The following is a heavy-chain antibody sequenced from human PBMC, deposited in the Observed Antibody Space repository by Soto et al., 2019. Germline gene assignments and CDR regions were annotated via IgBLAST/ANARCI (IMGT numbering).Heavy chain of an antibody. V-gene: IGHV1-18*01. D-gene: IGHD3-10*01. Sequence: ASVKVSCKASGYTFISYGINWVRQAPGQGLEWMGWISAYNGNTNYAQKLQGRVTMTTDTSTSTAYMELRSLRSDDTAVYYCARDRQWSRDGYNSGRIYYFDYWGQGTLVTVSS. CDR3: ARDRQWSRDGYNSGRIYYFDY. CDR2: ISAYNGNT. J-gene: IGHJ4*02. CDR1: GYTFISYG.